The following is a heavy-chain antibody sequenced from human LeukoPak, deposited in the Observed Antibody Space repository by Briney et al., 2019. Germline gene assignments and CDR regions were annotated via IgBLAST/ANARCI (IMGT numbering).Heavy chain of an antibody. D-gene: IGHD3-10*01. V-gene: IGHV3-53*01. CDR3: ARETYGSGSYYDGGFDY. Sequence: ETLSLTCTVSGGSISSSSFYWGWIRQPPGKGLEWVSVIYSGGSTYYADSVKGRFTISRDNSKNTLYLQMNSLRAEDTAVYYCARETYGSGSYYDGGFDYWGQGTLVTVSS. CDR2: IYSGGST. J-gene: IGHJ4*02. CDR1: GGSISSSSFY.